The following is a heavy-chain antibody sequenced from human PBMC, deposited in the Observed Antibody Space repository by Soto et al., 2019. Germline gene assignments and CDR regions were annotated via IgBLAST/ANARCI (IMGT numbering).Heavy chain of an antibody. Sequence: ASVKVSCKASGYTFTGYYMHWVRQAPGQGLEWMGWINPNSGGTNYAQKFQGWVTMTRDTSISTAYMELSRLRSDDTAVYYCAREFPHCSGGSCYSNDYYGMDVWGQGTTVTVS. CDR1: GYTFTGYY. J-gene: IGHJ6*02. D-gene: IGHD2-15*01. V-gene: IGHV1-2*04. CDR2: INPNSGGT. CDR3: AREFPHCSGGSCYSNDYYGMDV.